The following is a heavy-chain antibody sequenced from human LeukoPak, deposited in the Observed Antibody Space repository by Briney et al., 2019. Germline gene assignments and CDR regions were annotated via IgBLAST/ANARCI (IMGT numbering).Heavy chain of an antibody. CDR3: VKDLGRPMLTFGGQRGYFDY. CDR1: GFTFNSYG. V-gene: IGHV3-23*01. J-gene: IGHJ4*03. Sequence: PGGSLRLSCAASGFTFNSYGMSWVRQAPGKGLEWVSAISGSGAGTYYADSVKGRFTISRDYSQNTLSLQMNSLRAEDTAVYYCVKDLGRPMLTFGGQRGYFDYWGQGTMVTVSS. CDR2: ISGSGAGT. D-gene: IGHD3-16*01.